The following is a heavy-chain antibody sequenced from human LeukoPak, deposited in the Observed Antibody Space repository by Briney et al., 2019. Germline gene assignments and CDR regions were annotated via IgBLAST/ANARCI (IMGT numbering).Heavy chain of an antibody. Sequence: PGGSLRLSCAASGFTFSSYAMSWVRQAPGKGLEWVSAISGSGGSTYYADSVKGRFTISRDNSKNTLYLQMNSLRAEDTAVYYCAKGGTIAARRYYYYYMDVWGKGTTVTVS. V-gene: IGHV3-23*01. D-gene: IGHD6-6*01. J-gene: IGHJ6*03. CDR2: ISGSGGST. CDR3: AKGGTIAARRYYYYYMDV. CDR1: GFTFSSYA.